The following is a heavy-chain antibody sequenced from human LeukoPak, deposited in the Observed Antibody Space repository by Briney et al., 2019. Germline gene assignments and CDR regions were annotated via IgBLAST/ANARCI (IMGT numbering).Heavy chain of an antibody. Sequence: ASVKVSCKASGYTFTSYAMHWVRQAPGQRLEWMGWINAGNGSTKYSQKFQGRVTITRDTSASTAYMELSSLRSEDTAVYYCARGAPVAGTQDWFDPWGQGTLVTVSS. CDR2: INAGNGST. CDR3: ARGAPVAGTQDWFDP. D-gene: IGHD6-19*01. V-gene: IGHV1-3*01. CDR1: GYTFTSYA. J-gene: IGHJ5*02.